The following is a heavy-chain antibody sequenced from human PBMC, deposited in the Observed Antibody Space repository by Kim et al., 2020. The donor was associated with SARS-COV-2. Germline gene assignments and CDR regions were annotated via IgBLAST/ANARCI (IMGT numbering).Heavy chain of an antibody. CDR1: GFTFSNYG. V-gene: IGHV3-30*18. J-gene: IGHJ4*02. CDR3: AKGSTAAGTDY. D-gene: IGHD6-13*01. CDR2: ISYDGSTK. Sequence: RGSLRLSCAASGFTFSNYGMHWVRQAPGKGLEWVTLISYDGSTKFYVDSVKGRFTVSRDNSKNTLYLQMNSLRGEDTAVYYCAKGSTAAGTDYWGQGTLVTVSS.